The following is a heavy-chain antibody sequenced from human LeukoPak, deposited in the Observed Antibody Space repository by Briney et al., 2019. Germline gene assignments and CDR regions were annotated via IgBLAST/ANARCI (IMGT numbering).Heavy chain of an antibody. V-gene: IGHV4-59*01. CDR2: IYYSGST. CDR1: GGSISSYY. Sequence: SSETLSLTCTVSGGSISSYYWSWIRQPPGKGLEWIGYIYYSGSTNYNPSLKSRVTISVDTSKNQFSLKLSSVTAADTAVYYCARTWYGSPPIYYYYYMDVWGKGTTVTVSS. CDR3: ARTWYGSPPIYYYYYMDV. J-gene: IGHJ6*03. D-gene: IGHD1-26*01.